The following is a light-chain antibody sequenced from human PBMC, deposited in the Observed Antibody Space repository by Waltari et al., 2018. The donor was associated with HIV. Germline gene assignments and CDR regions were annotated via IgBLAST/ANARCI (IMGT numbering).Light chain of an antibody. CDR1: RGLTTH. J-gene: IGKJ2*01. V-gene: IGKV3-15*01. Sequence: IVMTQSPSSLSVSTGETATCSCRANRGLTTHLAWYHQRPGQSPRLLIYDASTRVTGIPDKFSGSGSGTQFTLTIRSFQSEDSGIYYCQQHSDWPYTFGRGAKLEI. CDR3: QQHSDWPYT. CDR2: DAS.